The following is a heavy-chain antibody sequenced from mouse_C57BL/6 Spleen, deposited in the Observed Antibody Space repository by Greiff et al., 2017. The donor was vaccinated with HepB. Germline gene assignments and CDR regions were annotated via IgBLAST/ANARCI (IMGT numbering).Heavy chain of an antibody. CDR2: IYPGSGNT. CDR3: ARGGGLQRLGHWFAY. CDR1: GYSFTSYY. V-gene: IGHV1-66*01. D-gene: IGHD4-1*01. Sequence: QVQLQQSGPELVKPGASVKISCKASGYSFTSYYIHWVKQRPGQGLEWIGWIYPGSGNTKYNEKFKGKATLTADTSSSTAYMQLSSLTSEDSAVYYCARGGGLQRLGHWFAYWGQGTLVTVSA. J-gene: IGHJ3*01.